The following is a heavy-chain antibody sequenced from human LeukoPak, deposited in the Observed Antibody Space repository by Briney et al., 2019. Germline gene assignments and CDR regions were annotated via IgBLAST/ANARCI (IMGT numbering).Heavy chain of an antibody. CDR2: IKQDGSEK. CDR3: AELGITMIGGV. CDR1: GFTFISYW. D-gene: IGHD3-10*02. J-gene: IGHJ6*04. V-gene: IGHV3-7*01. Sequence: LGGSLRLSCAASGFTFISYWMSWVRQAPGKGLEWVANIKQDGSEKYYVDSVKGRFTISRDNAKNSLYLQMNSLRAEDTAVYYCAELGITMIGGVWGKGTTVTISS.